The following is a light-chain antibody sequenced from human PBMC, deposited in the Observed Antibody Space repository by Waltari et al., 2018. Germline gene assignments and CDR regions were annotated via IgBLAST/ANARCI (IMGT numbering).Light chain of an antibody. CDR1: QSVSSSF. Sequence: EILLTQSPGTLSLSPGERATLSCRASQSVSSSFLAWYQQKPGQAPRLLIYGASSRATGIPDRFSGSGSGTDFTLTISRLEPEDFAVYYCQQYGSSHPLTFGGGTKVEFK. CDR3: QQYGSSHPLT. CDR2: GAS. V-gene: IGKV3-20*01. J-gene: IGKJ4*01.